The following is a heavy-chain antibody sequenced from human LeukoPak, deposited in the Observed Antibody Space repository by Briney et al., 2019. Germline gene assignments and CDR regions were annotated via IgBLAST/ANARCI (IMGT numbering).Heavy chain of an antibody. CDR1: GYTFTSYY. Sequence: GASVKVSCKASGYTFTSYYMHWVRQAPGQGLEWMGIINPSGGSTSYAQRFQGRVTMTRDTSTSTVYMELSSLRSEDTALYYCARGFDPYYYDSTGYYNFDYWGQGTLVTVSS. J-gene: IGHJ4*02. CDR3: ARGFDPYYYDSTGYYNFDY. CDR2: INPSGGST. V-gene: IGHV1-46*01. D-gene: IGHD3-22*01.